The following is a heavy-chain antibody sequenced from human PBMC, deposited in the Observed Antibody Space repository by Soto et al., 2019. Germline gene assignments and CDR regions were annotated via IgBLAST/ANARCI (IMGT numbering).Heavy chain of an antibody. Sequence: ASETLSLTCTVPGGSISSGGYYWSWIRQHPGKGLEWIGYIYYSGSTYYNPSLKSRVTISVDTSKNQFSLKLSSVTAAGTAVYYCARGQVVAAQHWGQGTLVT. V-gene: IGHV4-31*03. CDR3: ARGQVVAAQH. J-gene: IGHJ4*02. CDR2: IYYSGST. D-gene: IGHD2-15*01. CDR1: GGSISSGGYY.